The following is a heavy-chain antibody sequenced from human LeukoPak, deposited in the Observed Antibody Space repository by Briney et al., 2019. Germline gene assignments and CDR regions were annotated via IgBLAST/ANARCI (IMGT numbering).Heavy chain of an antibody. V-gene: IGHV3-7*01. CDR1: GFTFSSYW. J-gene: IGHJ4*02. D-gene: IGHD3-22*01. CDR3: ARGGYYSQVDY. Sequence: SGGSLRLSCAASGFTFSSYWMSWVRQAPGKGLEWVANIKQDGSEKYYVDSVKGRFTIFRDNTKTSLYLQMNSLRGEDTAVYYCARGGYYSQVDYWGQGTLVTVSP. CDR2: IKQDGSEK.